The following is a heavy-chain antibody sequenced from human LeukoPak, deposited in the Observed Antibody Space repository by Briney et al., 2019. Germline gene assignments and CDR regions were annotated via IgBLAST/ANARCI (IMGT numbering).Heavy chain of an antibody. CDR3: VRLGGNYEY. J-gene: IGHJ4*02. V-gene: IGHV3-74*01. Sequence: PGGSLRPSCAASGLPFSSYWMHWVRQAPGEGLVWVSVIIPDGSSTTYADSVKGRFTISRDNAKNTLYLQMNSLRAEDTAIYYCVRLGGNYEYWGQGTLVTVSS. CDR2: IIPDGSST. CDR1: GLPFSSYW. D-gene: IGHD1-26*01.